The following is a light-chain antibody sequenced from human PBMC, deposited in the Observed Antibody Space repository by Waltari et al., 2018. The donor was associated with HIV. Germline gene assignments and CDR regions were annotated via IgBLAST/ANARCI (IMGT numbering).Light chain of an antibody. CDR3: QSYDSSLSGWVV. CDR1: SSNIGAGYD. CDR2: GTN. J-gene: IGLJ2*01. Sequence: QSVLTQPPSVSGAPGQRVTISCTWSSSNIGAGYDVHWYQQLPGTAPTLLIYGTNNRPSGVPDRLSGSQSGTSASLAIPGRQAGDEAGYFCQSYDSSLSGWVVFGGGTKVTGL. V-gene: IGLV1-40*01.